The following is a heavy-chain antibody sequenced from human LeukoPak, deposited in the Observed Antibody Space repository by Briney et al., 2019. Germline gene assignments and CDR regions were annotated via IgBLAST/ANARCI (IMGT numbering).Heavy chain of an antibody. Sequence: GGSLRLSCAASGFTFSNYGIHWVRQAPGKGLEWVAVIWYDGSNKYYADSVKGRFAISRDNSKNTLYLQMNSLRAEDTAVYYCASSAAGTFDYWGQGTLVTVSS. CDR1: GFTFSNYG. CDR2: IWYDGSNK. CDR3: ASSAAGTFDY. D-gene: IGHD6-13*01. V-gene: IGHV3-33*08. J-gene: IGHJ4*02.